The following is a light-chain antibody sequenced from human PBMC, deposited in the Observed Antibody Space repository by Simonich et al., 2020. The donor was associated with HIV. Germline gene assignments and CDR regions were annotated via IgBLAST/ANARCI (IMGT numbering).Light chain of an antibody. V-gene: IGKV1-6*01. CDR1: QGSRND. CDR3: LQDYNLYT. J-gene: IGKJ2*01. Sequence: AIQMTQSPSSLSASVGDRVNITCRASQGSRNDLGWYQQKPGKAPKLLIYDASTLQSGVPSRFSGSGSGTDFTLTISSLQPEDLATYYCLQDYNLYTFGQGTKLEIK. CDR2: DAS.